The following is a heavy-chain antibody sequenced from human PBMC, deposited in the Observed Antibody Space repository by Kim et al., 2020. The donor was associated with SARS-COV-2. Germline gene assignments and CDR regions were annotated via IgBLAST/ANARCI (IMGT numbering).Heavy chain of an antibody. V-gene: IGHV2-70*01. J-gene: IGHJ4*02. CDR1: GFSLSTSGMC. CDR2: IDWDDDK. D-gene: IGHD6-19*01. Sequence: SGPTLVNPTQTLTLTCTFSGFSLSTSGMCVSWIRQPPGKALEWLALIDWDDDKYYSTSLKTRLTISKDTSKNQVVLTMTNMDPVDTATYYCARIRKGDWYGGYYFDYWGQGTLVTVSS. CDR3: ARIRKGDWYGGYYFDY.